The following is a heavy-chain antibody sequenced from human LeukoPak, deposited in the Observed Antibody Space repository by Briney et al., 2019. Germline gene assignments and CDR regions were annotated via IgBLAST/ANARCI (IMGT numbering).Heavy chain of an antibody. CDR1: GYSFSNYY. J-gene: IGHJ4*02. CDR2: MYPGGSDI. CDR3: ARLAAPFDCSNYLDY. D-gene: IGHD4-11*01. Sequence: GESLKISCKGSGYSFSNYYIDWVRQMPGKGLEWMGVMYPGGSDIRYSPSFQGQVTISADKSIDTAYLQWSSLKASDSAMYYCARLAAPFDCSNYLDYWGQGTLVTVSS. V-gene: IGHV5-51*01.